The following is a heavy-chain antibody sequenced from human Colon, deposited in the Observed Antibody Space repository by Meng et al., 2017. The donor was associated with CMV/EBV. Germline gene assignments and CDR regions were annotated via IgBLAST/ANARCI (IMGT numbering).Heavy chain of an antibody. D-gene: IGHD1-14*01. CDR1: GYVLNDYY. Sequence: ASVTVSCEASGYVLNDYYMHWVRQAPGQGLEWIGVMYPSGDLIHYEQKFQGRVIMTRDTSTSTFYVELSSLTSADTAVYYCARGGQLGILVYFELWGPGTLVTVSS. V-gene: IGHV1-46*02. CDR2: MYPSGDLI. J-gene: IGHJ4*02. CDR3: ARGGQLGILVYFEL.